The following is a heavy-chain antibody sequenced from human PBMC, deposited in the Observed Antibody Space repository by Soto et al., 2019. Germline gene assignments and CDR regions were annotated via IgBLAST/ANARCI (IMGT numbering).Heavy chain of an antibody. V-gene: IGHV4-4*07. J-gene: IGHJ6*02. CDR3: ARDLDIAAANLYYYYGMDV. CDR1: GGSISSYY. D-gene: IGHD6-13*01. CDR2: IYTSGST. Sequence: QVQLQESGPGLVKPSETLSLTCTVSGGSISSYYWSWIRQPAGKGLEWIGRIYTSGSTNYNPSLKSRVTMSVDTSKNQFSLKLSSVTAADTAVYYCARDLDIAAANLYYYYGMDVWGQGTTVTVSS.